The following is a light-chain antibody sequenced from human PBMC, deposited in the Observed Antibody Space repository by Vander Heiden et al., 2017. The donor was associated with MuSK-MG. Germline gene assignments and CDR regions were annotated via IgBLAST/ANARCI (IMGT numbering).Light chain of an antibody. CDR2: TAS. Sequence: EIVMPQSPATLSVSPGGRATLSCRASQSISNNLAWYQQRPGQAPRLLIYTASTRAAGIPARFSGSGSGTEFTLTISSLQSEDFAVYYCQQYSNWPSFGPGTKVDI. J-gene: IGKJ3*01. CDR3: QQYSNWPS. CDR1: QSISNN. V-gene: IGKV3-15*01.